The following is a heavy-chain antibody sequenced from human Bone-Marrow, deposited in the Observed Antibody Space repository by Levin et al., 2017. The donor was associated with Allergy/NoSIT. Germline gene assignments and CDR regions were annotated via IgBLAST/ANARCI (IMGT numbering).Heavy chain of an antibody. J-gene: IGHJ3*02. CDR3: VRQSNSLYGFDI. D-gene: IGHD6-6*01. CDR1: GGSMPTDGYY. CDR2: IYYSGNT. Sequence: SETLSLTCTVSGGSMPTDGYYWSFIRQAPGKGLEWIGFIYYSGNTYYNPSLKTRVTISLDTPNNQFSLKLNSVTAADAAVYYCVRQSNSLYGFDIWGQGTRVTVSS. V-gene: IGHV4-31*03.